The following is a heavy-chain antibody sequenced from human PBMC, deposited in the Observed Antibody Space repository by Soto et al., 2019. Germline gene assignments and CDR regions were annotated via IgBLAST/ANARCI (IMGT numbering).Heavy chain of an antibody. D-gene: IGHD2-15*01. CDR1: GFTFSSYG. J-gene: IGHJ4*02. CDR2: ISYDGSNK. V-gene: IGHV3-30*03. CDR3: AREWCSGGSCYYFDY. Sequence: PGGSLRLSCAASGFTFSSYGMHWVRQAPGKGLEWVAVISYDGSNKYYADSVKGRFTISRDNSKNSLYLQMNSLRAEDTAVYYYAREWCSGGSCYYFDYWGQGTLVTVSS.